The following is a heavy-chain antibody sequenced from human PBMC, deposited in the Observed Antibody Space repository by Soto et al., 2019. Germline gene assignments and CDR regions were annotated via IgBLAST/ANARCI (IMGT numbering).Heavy chain of an antibody. Sequence: GESLKISCKGSGYSFTSYWIGWVRQMPGKGLEWMGITYPGDSDTRYSPSFQGQVTISADKSISTAYLQWSSLKASDTAMYYCARAIITMVRGVILYYYGMDVWGQGTTVTVSS. CDR1: GYSFTSYW. CDR2: TYPGDSDT. D-gene: IGHD3-10*01. V-gene: IGHV5-51*01. J-gene: IGHJ6*02. CDR3: ARAIITMVRGVILYYYGMDV.